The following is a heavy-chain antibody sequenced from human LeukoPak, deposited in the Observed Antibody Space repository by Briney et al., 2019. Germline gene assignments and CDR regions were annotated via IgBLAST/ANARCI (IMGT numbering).Heavy chain of an antibody. CDR1: GYSFTSYW. D-gene: IGHD2-2*01. Sequence: GESLKISCKGSGYSFTSYWIGWVRQMPGKGLEWMGIIYPGDSDTRYSPSFQGQVTISADKSISTAYLQWSSLKASGTAMYYCARSMAVPAAMSYYYGMDVWGKGTTVTVSS. V-gene: IGHV5-51*01. CDR2: IYPGDSDT. CDR3: ARSMAVPAAMSYYYGMDV. J-gene: IGHJ6*04.